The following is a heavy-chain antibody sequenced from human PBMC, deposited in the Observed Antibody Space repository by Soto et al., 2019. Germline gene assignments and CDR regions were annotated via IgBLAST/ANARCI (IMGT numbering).Heavy chain of an antibody. D-gene: IGHD6-19*01. CDR3: ARVQRYSSGWYFDY. CDR2: IIPIFGAA. CDR1: GGTFSSYA. J-gene: IGHJ4*02. Sequence: SVKVSCKASGGTFSSYAISWVRQAPGQGLEWMGGIIPIFGAANYAQKFQGRVTITADESTSTAYMELSSLRSEDTAVYYCARVQRYSSGWYFDYWGQGTLVTVSS. V-gene: IGHV1-69*13.